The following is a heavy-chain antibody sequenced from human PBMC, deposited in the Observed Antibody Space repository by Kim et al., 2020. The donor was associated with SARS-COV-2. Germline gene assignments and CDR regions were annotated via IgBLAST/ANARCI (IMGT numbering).Heavy chain of an antibody. D-gene: IGHD1-1*01. J-gene: IGHJ4*02. Sequence: VEGRVTITRDTSASTAYMELSSLRSGDTAVYYCARDGTTRNGGYYFDYWGQGALVTVSS. CDR3: ARDGTTRNGGYYFDY. V-gene: IGHV1-3*01.